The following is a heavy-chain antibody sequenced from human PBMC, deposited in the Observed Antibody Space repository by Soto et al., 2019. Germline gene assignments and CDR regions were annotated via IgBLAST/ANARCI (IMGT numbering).Heavy chain of an antibody. D-gene: IGHD6-19*01. J-gene: IGHJ4*02. Sequence: PGGSLRLSCAASGFTFSNYAMNWVRQAPGKGLEWVSVISGSGGSTYYADSVKGRFTISRDNSKNTLYLQMNSLRAEDTAVYYCARRSSGWYFDYWGQGTLVTVPQ. CDR2: ISGSGGST. CDR1: GFTFSNYA. V-gene: IGHV3-23*01. CDR3: ARRSSGWYFDY.